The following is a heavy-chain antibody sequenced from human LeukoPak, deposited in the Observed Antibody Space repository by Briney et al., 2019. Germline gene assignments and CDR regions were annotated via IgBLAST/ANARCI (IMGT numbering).Heavy chain of an antibody. CDR2: ISSSSSTI. Sequence: GGSLRLSCAASGFTFSSYSMNWVRQAPGKGLEWVSYISSSSSTIYYADSVKGRFTISRDNSKNTLYLQMNSLRAEDTAVYYCAKAGGYCSSTSCSPELDYWGQGTLVTVSS. J-gene: IGHJ4*02. CDR3: AKAGGYCSSTSCSPELDY. V-gene: IGHV3-48*01. D-gene: IGHD2-2*01. CDR1: GFTFSSYS.